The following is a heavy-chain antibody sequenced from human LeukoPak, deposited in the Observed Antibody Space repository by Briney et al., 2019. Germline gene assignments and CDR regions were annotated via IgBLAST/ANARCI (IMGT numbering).Heavy chain of an antibody. CDR1: GFPFSDYY. CDR2: ISSSSSTI. Sequence: GGSLTLSCAASGFPFSDYYMIWIRQSPGEGREGVSYISSSSSTIYCGDSVKGRFTISRDNAKNSLYLQMNSLRAEDTAVYYCAREKISTQIAMVRGVLDYWGQGTLVTVSS. V-gene: IGHV3-11*01. J-gene: IGHJ4*02. D-gene: IGHD3-10*01. CDR3: AREKISTQIAMVRGVLDY.